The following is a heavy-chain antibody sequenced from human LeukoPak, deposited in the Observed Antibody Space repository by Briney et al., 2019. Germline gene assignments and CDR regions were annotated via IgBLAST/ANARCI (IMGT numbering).Heavy chain of an antibody. V-gene: IGHV3-43*02. J-gene: IGHJ4*02. CDR3: AKESGKFDY. Sequence: PGGSLRLSCVASGLXIADFAIHWVRQAPGKGQEWVSLISGDGVSTFYADSVKGRFSISRDNSKNSLYLEMNSLRTEDAAMYYCAKESGKFDYWGQGTLVAVSS. CDR1: GLXIADFA. CDR2: ISGDGVST.